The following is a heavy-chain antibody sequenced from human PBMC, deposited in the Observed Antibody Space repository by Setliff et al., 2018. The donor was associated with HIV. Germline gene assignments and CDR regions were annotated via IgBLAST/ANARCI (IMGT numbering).Heavy chain of an antibody. CDR2: IYYSGRT. D-gene: IGHD2-21*02. Sequence: SETLSLTCTVSGDSLSGYYWNWIRQPPGKGLEWIGYIYYSGRTDYNPSFRRRASISLDTSKNQFSLKLNSVTAADSATYYCASRGIVVVTMSMPDEFFVHWGHGTLVTVSS. CDR1: GDSLSGYY. J-gene: IGHJ1*01. CDR3: ASRGIVVVTMSMPDEFFVH. V-gene: IGHV4-59*01.